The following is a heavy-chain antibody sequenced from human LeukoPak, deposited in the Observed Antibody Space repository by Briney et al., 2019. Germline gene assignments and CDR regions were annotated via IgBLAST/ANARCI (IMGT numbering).Heavy chain of an antibody. CDR2: ISSGAGST. V-gene: IGHV3-23*01. J-gene: IGHJ1*01. CDR1: GFTFSSYA. CDR3: AREDFEYFQH. Sequence: PAGGSLRLSCAASGFTFSSYAMSWVRQAPGKGLEWVSAISSGAGSTYYADSVKGRFTISRDNSRNTLYLQMNTLRVEDTAVYYCAREDFEYFQHWGQGTLVTVSS.